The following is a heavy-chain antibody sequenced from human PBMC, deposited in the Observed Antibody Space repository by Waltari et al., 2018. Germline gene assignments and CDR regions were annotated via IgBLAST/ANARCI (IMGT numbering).Heavy chain of an antibody. V-gene: IGHV1-69*08. CDR3: AREEPGYCSSTSCYDVDY. Sequence: QVQLVQSGAAVKKPGSSVKVSCKASGGTFSSYTISWVRQAPGQGLEWMGRIIPILGIANYAQKFQGRVTITADKSTSTAYMELSSLRSEDTAVYYCAREEPGYCSSTSCYDVDYWGQGTLVTVSS. D-gene: IGHD2-2*03. CDR2: IIPILGIA. CDR1: GGTFSSYT. J-gene: IGHJ4*02.